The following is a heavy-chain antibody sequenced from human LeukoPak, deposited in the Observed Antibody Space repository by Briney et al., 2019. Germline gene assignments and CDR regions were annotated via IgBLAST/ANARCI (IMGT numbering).Heavy chain of an antibody. V-gene: IGHV1-18*01. CDR3: ARARPNWGSGSNWFDP. D-gene: IGHD7-27*01. Sequence: ASVKVSCKASGYTFTSYGISWVRQAPGQGLEWMGWISAYNGNTNYAQKLQGRVTMTTDTSTSTAYMELRSLRSDDTAVYYCARARPNWGSGSNWFDPWGQGTLVTVSS. CDR2: ISAYNGNT. J-gene: IGHJ5*02. CDR1: GYTFTSYG.